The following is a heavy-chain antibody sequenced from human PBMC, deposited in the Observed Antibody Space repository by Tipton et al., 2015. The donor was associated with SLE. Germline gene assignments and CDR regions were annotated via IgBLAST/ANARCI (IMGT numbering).Heavy chain of an antibody. CDR2: VSISGDT. Sequence: TLSLTCTVSGDSFSSYYWSWVRQPAGKGLEWIGRVSISGDTNYNPSLKSRVTMSLDTSKNQLSLELPSVTAADTAVYYCAKISPGDGDPFDFWGQGALVTVSS. CDR1: GDSFSSYY. CDR3: AKISPGDGDPFDF. D-gene: IGHD5-24*01. J-gene: IGHJ4*02. V-gene: IGHV4-4*07.